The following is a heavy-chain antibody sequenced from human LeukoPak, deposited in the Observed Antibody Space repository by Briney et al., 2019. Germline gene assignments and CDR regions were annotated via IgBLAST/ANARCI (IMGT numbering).Heavy chain of an antibody. CDR2: IYYSGST. CDR1: GGSISSYY. D-gene: IGHD3-9*01. V-gene: IGHV4-59*01. Sequence: SETLSLTCTVSGGSISSYYWSWLRQPPGKGVEGIGYIYYSGSTNYNPSLKSRGTISVDPSNNQFSLKLSSVTAADTAVYYCARGVYFDWLGFGGDAFDIWGQGTMVTVSS. CDR3: ARGVYFDWLGFGGDAFDI. J-gene: IGHJ3*02.